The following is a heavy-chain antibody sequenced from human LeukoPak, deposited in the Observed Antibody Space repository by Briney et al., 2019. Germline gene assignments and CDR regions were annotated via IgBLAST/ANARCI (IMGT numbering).Heavy chain of an antibody. V-gene: IGHV3-23*01. CDR3: AKDQDSSGWYYFDH. CDR2: ISGSGGST. J-gene: IGHJ4*02. CDR1: GFTFSSYA. Sequence: PGGSLRLSCAAPGFTFSSYAMSWVRQAPGKGLEWVSAISGSGGSTYSADSVKGRFTISRDNSKNTLYLQMNSLRAEDTAVYYCAKDQDSSGWYYFDHWGQGTLVTVSS. D-gene: IGHD6-19*01.